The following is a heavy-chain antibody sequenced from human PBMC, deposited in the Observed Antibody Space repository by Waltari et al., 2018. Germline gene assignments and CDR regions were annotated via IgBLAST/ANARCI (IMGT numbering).Heavy chain of an antibody. Sequence: EVRLVESGGGVVKPGGSLRRSCAASGFAFSNYNMNVVRQAPGKGLEWVSSISGSGTYIYYSDSVKGRFTISRDNAKNSLFLQMNSLRAEDTAVYYCARENLGVIIFHYYFMDVWGKGTTVTISS. V-gene: IGHV3-21*06. J-gene: IGHJ6*03. D-gene: IGHD3-3*01. CDR1: GFAFSNYN. CDR2: ISGSGTYI. CDR3: ARENLGVIIFHYYFMDV.